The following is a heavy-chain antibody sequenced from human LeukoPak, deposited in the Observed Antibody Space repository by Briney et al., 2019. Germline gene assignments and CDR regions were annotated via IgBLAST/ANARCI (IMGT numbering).Heavy chain of an antibody. CDR3: ASSSGILYYFDY. D-gene: IGHD3-22*01. J-gene: IGHJ4*02. CDR1: GGSFSGYY. CDR2: IYYSGST. Sequence: SETLSLTCAVYGGSFSGYYWSWIRQPPGKGLEWIGSIYYSGSTYYNPSLKSRVTISVDTSKNQFSLKLSSVTAADTAVYYCASSSGILYYFDYWGQGTLVTVSS. V-gene: IGHV4-34*01.